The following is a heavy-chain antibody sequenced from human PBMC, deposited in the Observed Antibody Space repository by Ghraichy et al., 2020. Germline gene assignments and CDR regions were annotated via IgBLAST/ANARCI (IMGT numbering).Heavy chain of an antibody. CDR1: GFTFSSYS. Sequence: GGSLRLSCAASGFTFSSYSMNWVRQAPGKGLEWVSYISSSSSTIYYADSVKGRFTISRDNAKNSLYLQMNSLRAEDTAVYYCARAYYDFWSGYSQDAGYYYGMDVWGQGTTVTVSS. D-gene: IGHD3-3*01. J-gene: IGHJ6*02. CDR2: ISSSSSTI. CDR3: ARAYYDFWSGYSQDAGYYYGMDV. V-gene: IGHV3-48*04.